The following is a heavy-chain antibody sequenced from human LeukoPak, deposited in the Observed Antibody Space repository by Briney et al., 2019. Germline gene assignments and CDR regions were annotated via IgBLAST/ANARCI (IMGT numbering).Heavy chain of an antibody. D-gene: IGHD3-10*01. CDR3: ARSSNHAERLLWFGEWPSFGGYYYGMDV. CDR1: GFTFSSHA. Sequence: TGGSLRLSCAASGFTFSSHAMNWVRQAPGKGLEWVSSISSSSSYIYYADSVKGRFTISRDNAKNSLYLQMNSLRAEDTAVYYCARSSNHAERLLWFGEWPSFGGYYYGMDVWGQGTTVTVSS. CDR2: ISSSSSYI. V-gene: IGHV3-21*01. J-gene: IGHJ6*02.